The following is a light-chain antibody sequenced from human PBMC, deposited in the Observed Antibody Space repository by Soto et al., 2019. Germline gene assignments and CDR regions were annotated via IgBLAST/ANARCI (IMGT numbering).Light chain of an antibody. CDR3: QQYNSYSWT. J-gene: IGKJ1*01. V-gene: IGKV1-5*03. CDR1: QSISSW. CDR2: KAS. Sequence: DIQMTQSPSTLSASVGDRVTITCLASQSISSWLAWYQQKPGKAPKLLIYKASSLESGVPSRFSGSGSGTEFTLTISSLQPDDFATYYYQQYNSYSWTFGQGTKVEIK.